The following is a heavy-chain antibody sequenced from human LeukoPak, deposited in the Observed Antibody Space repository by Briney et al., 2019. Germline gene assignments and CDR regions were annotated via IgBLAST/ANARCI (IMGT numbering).Heavy chain of an antibody. CDR1: GGSISSSNSY. D-gene: IGHD3-3*01. Sequence: SETLSLTCTVSGGSISSSNSYWVWIRQPPGKGLEWIGSIYYSGSTHYNSSLKSRVTVSVDTSKNQFSLKVNSLTAADTAVYYCARVHYDFWSGYPKGAFDYWGQGTLVTVSS. V-gene: IGHV4-39*07. CDR3: ARVHYDFWSGYPKGAFDY. CDR2: IYYSGST. J-gene: IGHJ4*02.